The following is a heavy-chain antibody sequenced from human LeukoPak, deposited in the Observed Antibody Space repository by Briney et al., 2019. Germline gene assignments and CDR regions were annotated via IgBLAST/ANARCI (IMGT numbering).Heavy chain of an antibody. J-gene: IGHJ6*02. D-gene: IGHD3-9*01. CDR2: INHSVSA. Sequence: SETLSLTCAVYGGSFSGYYWSWIRQPPGKGLEWIGEINHSVSANYNPSLKSRVTISVDTSKNQFSLKLSSVTAADTAVYYCARSVYDISSYYYGMDFWGQGTTVTVSS. CDR3: ARSVYDISSYYYGMDF. V-gene: IGHV4-34*01. CDR1: GGSFSGYY.